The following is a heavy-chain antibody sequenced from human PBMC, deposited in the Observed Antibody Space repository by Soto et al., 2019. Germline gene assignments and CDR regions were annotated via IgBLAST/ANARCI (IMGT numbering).Heavy chain of an antibody. Sequence: SETLSLTCSVSGGSITTTKYFWSWVRQTPGKGLEWIANIFYTGSPYNSPSLRSRATISVDTSKNQFSLKLSSVTAADTAMYYWGSLQVPGSFDYWGQGILVTVSS. J-gene: IGHJ4*02. V-gene: IGHV4-39*01. CDR3: GSLQVPGSFDY. CDR2: IFYTGSP. D-gene: IGHD2-15*01. CDR1: GGSITTTKYF.